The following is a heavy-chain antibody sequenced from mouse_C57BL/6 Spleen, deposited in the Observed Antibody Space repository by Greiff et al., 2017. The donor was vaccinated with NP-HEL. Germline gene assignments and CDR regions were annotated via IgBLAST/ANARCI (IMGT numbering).Heavy chain of an antibody. CDR3: ARSSYEALYFDY. Sequence: QVQLKQPGAELVRPGSSVKLSCKASGYTFTSYWMHWVKQRPIQGLEWIGNIDPSDSETHYNQKFKDKATLTVDKSSSTAYMQLSSLTSEDSAVYYCARSSYEALYFDYWGQGTTLTVSS. D-gene: IGHD2-3*01. CDR2: IDPSDSET. J-gene: IGHJ2*01. V-gene: IGHV1-52*01. CDR1: GYTFTSYW.